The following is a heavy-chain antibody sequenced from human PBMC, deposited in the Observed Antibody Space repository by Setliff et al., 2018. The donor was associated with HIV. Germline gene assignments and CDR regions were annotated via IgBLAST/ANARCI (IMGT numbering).Heavy chain of an antibody. J-gene: IGHJ6*04. D-gene: IGHD3-3*01. Sequence: ASVKVACKASGYTFTSYGISWVRQAPGQGLEWMGWISGDNGKTNYEQKFQGRVTMTTDTSTSTAYMELRSLRSEDTAVYYCARQGRKFLERFPPREPTDVWGKGTTVTVSS. CDR2: ISGDNGKT. CDR1: GYTFTSYG. V-gene: IGHV1-18*01. CDR3: ARQGRKFLERFPPREPTDV.